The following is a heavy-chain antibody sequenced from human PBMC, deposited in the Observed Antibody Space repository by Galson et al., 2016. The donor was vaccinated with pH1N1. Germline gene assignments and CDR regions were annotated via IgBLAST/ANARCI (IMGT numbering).Heavy chain of an antibody. CDR2: IYFTGST. V-gene: IGHV4-30-4*08. Sequence: TMSLTCTVSGVSLSSGDYYWSWLRQPPGKGLEWIGFIYFTGSTYYSPSLKSRISMSLDTSTNQFPLRLTSVTAADTAVYYCARRGPSPFNYHYYVDLWGNGTTVIVSS. CDR3: ARRGPSPFNYHYYVDL. D-gene: IGHD3-10*01. CDR1: GVSLSSGDYY. J-gene: IGHJ6*03.